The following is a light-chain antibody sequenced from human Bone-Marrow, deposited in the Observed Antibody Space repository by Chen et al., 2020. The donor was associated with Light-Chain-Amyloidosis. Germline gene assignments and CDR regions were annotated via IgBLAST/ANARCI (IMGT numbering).Light chain of an antibody. J-gene: IGLJ1*01. CDR1: SSDVGGDNH. Sequence: QSALTQPASVSGSPGQSITISCTGTSSDVGGDNHVSWYQQHPDKAPKLMIYEVTNRPSWVPDRVSGSNSDNAASLPISGLPPEDAADYFRTSYSITNTHVCGRATRITVL. V-gene: IGLV2-14*01. CDR3: TSYSITNTHV. CDR2: EVT.